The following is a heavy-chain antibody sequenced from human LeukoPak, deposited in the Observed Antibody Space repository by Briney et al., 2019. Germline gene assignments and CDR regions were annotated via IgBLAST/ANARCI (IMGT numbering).Heavy chain of an antibody. Sequence: PGGSLRLSCAASGFTFSSYSMNWVRQAPGKGLEWVSSISSSSSYIYYGDSVKGRFTISRDNAKDSLYLQMNSLRAEDTALYYCARGTTVTFHDAFDIWGRGTVVTVSS. D-gene: IGHD4-17*01. CDR3: ARGTTVTFHDAFDI. J-gene: IGHJ3*02. CDR2: ISSSSSYI. CDR1: GFTFSSYS. V-gene: IGHV3-21*04.